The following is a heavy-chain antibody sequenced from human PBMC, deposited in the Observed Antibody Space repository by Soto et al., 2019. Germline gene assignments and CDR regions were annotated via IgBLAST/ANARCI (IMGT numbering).Heavy chain of an antibody. Sequence: ELQLVESGGGLVKSGGSLRLSCATSGFTFRSYNMNWVRQAPGKGLESVSFISTTSRDRFYVDSVKGRFTISRDNDKNSLFLQMNSLRAEDTGIYYCARDRAGGYDGIDLWGQGTLVTVSS. CDR3: ARDRAGGYDGIDL. J-gene: IGHJ4*02. CDR2: ISTTSRDR. D-gene: IGHD5-12*01. CDR1: GFTFRSYN. V-gene: IGHV3-21*01.